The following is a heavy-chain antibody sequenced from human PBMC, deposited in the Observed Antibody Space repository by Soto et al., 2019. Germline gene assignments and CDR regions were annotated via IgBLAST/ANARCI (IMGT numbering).Heavy chain of an antibody. CDR1: GFTFSSFW. V-gene: IGHV3-7*01. Sequence: PGGSLRLSCVASGFTFSSFWMSWVRQAPGKGLEWVTNINGDGSENRYVDSVKGRLTISRDNAKTSVYLQMNILRVEDTALYYCGRDEVRNGVGVWGQGTTVTVSS. CDR3: GRDEVRNGVGV. CDR2: INGDGSEN. J-gene: IGHJ6*02.